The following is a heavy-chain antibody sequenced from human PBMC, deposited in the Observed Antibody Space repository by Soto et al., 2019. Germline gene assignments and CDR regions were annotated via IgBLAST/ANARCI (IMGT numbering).Heavy chain of an antibody. CDR1: GGSISSSSYY. J-gene: IGHJ3*02. V-gene: IGHV4-39*01. D-gene: IGHD3-22*01. CDR3: ARVKATMIVVVITLDAFDI. CDR2: IYYSGST. Sequence: SETLSLTCTVSGGSISSSSYYWGWIRQPPGKGLEWIGSIYYSGSTYYNPSLKSRVTISVDTSKNQFSLKLSSVTAADTAVYYCARVKATMIVVVITLDAFDIWGQGTMVT.